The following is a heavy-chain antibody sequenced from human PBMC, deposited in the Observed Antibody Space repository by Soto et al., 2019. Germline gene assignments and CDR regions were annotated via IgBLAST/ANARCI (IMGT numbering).Heavy chain of an antibody. CDR1: GGSISSGDYY. Sequence: SETLSLTCTVSGGSISSGDYYWSWIRQPPGKGLEWIGHIYYSGSTYYNPSLKSRVTISVDTSKNQFSLKLSSVTAADTAVYYCAREGGSSGYDYWGQGTLVTVSS. J-gene: IGHJ4*02. CDR3: AREGGSSGYDY. CDR2: IYYSGST. D-gene: IGHD3-22*01. V-gene: IGHV4-30-4*01.